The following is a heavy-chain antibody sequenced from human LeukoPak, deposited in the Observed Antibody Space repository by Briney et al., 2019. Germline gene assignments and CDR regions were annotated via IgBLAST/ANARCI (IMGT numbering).Heavy chain of an antibody. D-gene: IGHD4-17*01. Sequence: GGSLRLSCAASGFAFSSYNMNWVRQAPGKGLEWISYIGSSGSPTHYADSVGGRFTVSRDNAKNSLYLQMNSLRDEDTAVYYCARGDYSFDYWGQGTLVTVSS. J-gene: IGHJ4*02. V-gene: IGHV3-48*02. CDR1: GFAFSSYN. CDR3: ARGDYSFDY. CDR2: IGSSGSPT.